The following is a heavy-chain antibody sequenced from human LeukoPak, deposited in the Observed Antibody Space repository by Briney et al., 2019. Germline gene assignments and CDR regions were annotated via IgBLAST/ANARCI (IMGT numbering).Heavy chain of an antibody. CDR2: IGSASSYV. CDR1: GFTFSSYA. CDR3: ATSIGVAVAFDF. J-gene: IGHJ4*02. V-gene: IGHV3-21*04. Sequence: GGSLRLSCAASGFTFSSYAMSWVRQAPGKGLEWVAFIGSASSYVFYADSVKGRFTISRDNAKNSLYLQMNSLKAEDTAIYYCATSIGVAVAFDFWGQGTLVTVSS. D-gene: IGHD6-19*01.